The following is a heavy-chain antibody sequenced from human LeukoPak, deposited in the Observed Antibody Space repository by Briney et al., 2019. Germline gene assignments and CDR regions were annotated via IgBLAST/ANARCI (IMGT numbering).Heavy chain of an antibody. CDR2: IYYSGST. CDR3: ARHDYHSNSDAFDV. Sequence: PGGSLRLPCVASGVTFSSYYWGWIRQPPGKGLEWIGSIYYSGSTYYNPSLKSRVTISVDTSKNQFSLKLSSVTAADTAVYYCARHDYHSNSDAFDVWGQGTMVTVSS. CDR1: GVTFSSYY. D-gene: IGHD4-23*01. V-gene: IGHV4-39*01. J-gene: IGHJ3*01.